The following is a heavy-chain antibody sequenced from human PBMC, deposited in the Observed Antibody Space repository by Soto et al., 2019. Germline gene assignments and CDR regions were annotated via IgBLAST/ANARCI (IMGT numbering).Heavy chain of an antibody. J-gene: IGHJ6*02. D-gene: IGHD3-3*01. CDR3: ARMGDDFWSYGMDV. CDR1: GGSISSYY. Sequence: PSETLSLTCTVSGGSISSYYWSWIRQPAGKGLEWIGRIYTSGSTNYNPSLKSRVTMSVDTSKNQFSLKLSSVTAADTAVYYCARMGDDFWSYGMDVWGQGTTVTVSS. CDR2: IYTSGST. V-gene: IGHV4-4*07.